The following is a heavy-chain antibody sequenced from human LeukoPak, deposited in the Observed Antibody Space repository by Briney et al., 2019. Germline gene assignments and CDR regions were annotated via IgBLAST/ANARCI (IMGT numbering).Heavy chain of an antibody. CDR2: ISSNGGSS. CDR1: GFTFSAYA. Sequence: PGGSLRLSCSASGFTFSAYAMYWVRQAPGKGLEYVSGISSNGGSSFYADSVKGRFTISRDNSKNTLYLQMSSLRAEDTAVYYCVKITSYTGGVFWGERPRLTVSS. CDR3: VKITSYTGGVF. V-gene: IGHV3-64*03. J-gene: IGHJ4*02. D-gene: IGHD1-14*01.